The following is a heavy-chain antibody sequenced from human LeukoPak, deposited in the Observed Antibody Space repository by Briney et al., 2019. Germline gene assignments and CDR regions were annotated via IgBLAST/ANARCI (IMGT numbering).Heavy chain of an antibody. CDR3: ARGSPNMVRGVIYFDY. CDR2: IYHSGST. V-gene: IGHV4-4*02. J-gene: IGHJ4*02. Sequence: SETLSLTCAVSGGSISSSNWWSWVRQPPGKGLEWIGEIYHSGSTNYNPSLKSRVTISVDKSKNQFSPKLSSVTAADTAVYYCARGSPNMVRGVIYFDYWGQGTLVTVSS. CDR1: GGSISSSNW. D-gene: IGHD3-10*01.